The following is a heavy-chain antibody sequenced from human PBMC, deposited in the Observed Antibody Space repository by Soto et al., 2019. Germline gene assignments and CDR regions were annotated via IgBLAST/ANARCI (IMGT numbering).Heavy chain of an antibody. CDR3: APDSDRARRGMDV. CDR1: GFSFTDAW. Sequence: EVQLVESGGGLVKPGESLRLSCAASGFSFTDAWMSWVRQAPGKGLEWLGRFQSKTDGGKIDYPAPVKGRFTISRDDSESMLYLQRDSLKTEDTGVYFCAPDSDRARRGMDVWGQGTTVTVSS. CDR2: FQSKTDGGKI. J-gene: IGHJ6*02. V-gene: IGHV3-15*01.